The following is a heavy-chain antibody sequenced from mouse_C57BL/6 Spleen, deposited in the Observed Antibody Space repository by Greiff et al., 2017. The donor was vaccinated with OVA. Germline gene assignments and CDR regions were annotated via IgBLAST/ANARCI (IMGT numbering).Heavy chain of an antibody. V-gene: IGHV1-26*01. CDR2: INPNNGGT. CDR3: ERKRAYYSNYYDD. D-gene: IGHD2-5*01. Sequence: VQLQQSGPELVKPGASVKISCKASGYTFTDYYMNWVKQSHGKSLEWIGDINPNNGGTSYNQKFKGKATLTVDKSSSTAYMELRSLTTEDSAVYYCERKRAYYSNYYDDWGQGTTLTVSS. J-gene: IGHJ2*01. CDR1: GYTFTDYY.